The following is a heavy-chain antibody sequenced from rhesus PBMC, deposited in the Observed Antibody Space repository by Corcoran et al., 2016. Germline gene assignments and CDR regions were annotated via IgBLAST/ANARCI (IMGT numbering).Heavy chain of an antibody. V-gene: IGHV4S14*01. CDR2: IYGRCVSK. J-gene: IGHJ4*01. CDR1: GYYIRSTS. Sequence: QVQLQESGPGLVKPSETLSLTCAVFGYYIRSTSWHCIRHPPTTGLEWMGSIYGRCVSKYLTPSLKSRVTLSVDTSKNQFSLKLSSVTAADTAVYYCARGGYGTEVIILDYWGQGVLVTVSS. D-gene: IGHD3-34*01. CDR3: ARGGYGTEVIILDY.